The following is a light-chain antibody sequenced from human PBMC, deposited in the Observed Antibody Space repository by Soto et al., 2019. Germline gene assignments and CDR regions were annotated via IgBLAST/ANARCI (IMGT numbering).Light chain of an antibody. CDR3: QQYNGYSHT. J-gene: IGKJ2*01. CDR2: KAS. V-gene: IGKV1-5*03. Sequence: DIQMTQFPSTLSASVGDRVTITCRASQSISGWLAWYRQKPGKAPEPLIYKASSLESGVPSRFSGSGSGTEFTLTISSLQPEDFATYYCQQYNGYSHTFGQGTKVDIK. CDR1: QSISGW.